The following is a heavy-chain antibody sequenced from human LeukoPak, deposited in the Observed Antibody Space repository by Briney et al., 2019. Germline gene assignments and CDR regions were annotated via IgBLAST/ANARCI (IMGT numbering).Heavy chain of an antibody. CDR3: ARDDILTGYSVDY. J-gene: IGHJ4*02. V-gene: IGHV1-69*01. D-gene: IGHD3-9*01. Sequence: SVKVSCKASGGTFSSYAVNWVRQAPGQGLEWMGGIIPIFGTANYAQKFQGRVTITADESTSTAYMELSSLRSEDTAVYYCARDDILTGYSVDYWGQGTLVTVSS. CDR1: GGTFSSYA. CDR2: IIPIFGTA.